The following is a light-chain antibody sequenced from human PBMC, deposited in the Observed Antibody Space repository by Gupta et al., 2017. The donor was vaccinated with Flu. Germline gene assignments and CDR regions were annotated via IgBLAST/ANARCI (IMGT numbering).Light chain of an antibody. J-gene: IGLJ2*01. V-gene: IGLV1-47*01. CDR1: NSKIGSNY. CDR2: RNN. Sequence: QSVLTQPPSASGTPGQRVTISCSGSNSKIGSNYVYWYQQLPGTAPKLLIYRNNQRPSGLPDRFSGSKSGTSASLAISGLRSEDEADYYCAAWDDSLSGPVFGGGTKLTVL. CDR3: AAWDDSLSGPV.